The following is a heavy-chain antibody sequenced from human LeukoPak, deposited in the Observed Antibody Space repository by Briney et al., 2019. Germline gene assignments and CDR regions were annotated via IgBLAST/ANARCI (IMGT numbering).Heavy chain of an antibody. CDR2: IKEDGTDQ. V-gene: IGHV3-7*01. CDR1: GFTFSSYW. Sequence: PGGSLRLSCAASGFTFSSYWMSWVRQAPGKGLEWVANIKEDGTDQRYVGSVRGRFTISRDNAKNSLYLQMNSLRVEDTAFYYCGTESRACFGSGGECYSDGVDGFDYWGQGTLVTVSS. J-gene: IGHJ4*02. D-gene: IGHD2-21*01. CDR3: GTESRACFGSGGECYSDGVDGFDY.